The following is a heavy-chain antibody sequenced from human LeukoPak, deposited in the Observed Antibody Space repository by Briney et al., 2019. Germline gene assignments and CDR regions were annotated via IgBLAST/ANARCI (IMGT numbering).Heavy chain of an antibody. CDR3: TARIVGVPFDY. D-gene: IGHD1-26*01. J-gene: IGHJ4*02. CDR1: GDSVKNHY. CDR2: IYTSGHT. Sequence: SETLSLNCTDSGDSVKNHYWSWIRQPAGKGLEWIGRIYTSGHTKYNPSLESRVTMSVDTSRNQISLRLSSVTAADTAVYYCTARIVGVPFDYWGQGTLVTASS. V-gene: IGHV4-4*07.